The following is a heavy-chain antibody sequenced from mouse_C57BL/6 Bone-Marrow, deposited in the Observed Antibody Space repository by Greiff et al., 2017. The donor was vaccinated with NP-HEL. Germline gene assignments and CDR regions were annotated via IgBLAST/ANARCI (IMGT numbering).Heavy chain of an antibody. Sequence: EVQLQQSGAELVRPGASVKLSCTASGFNIKDYYMHWVKQRPEQGLEWIGRIDPEDGDTEYAPKFQGKATMTADTSSNTAYLQLSILTSEDTAVYYCTTMDYYGSPFAYWGQGTLVTVSA. D-gene: IGHD1-1*01. CDR2: IDPEDGDT. CDR3: TTMDYYGSPFAY. J-gene: IGHJ3*01. V-gene: IGHV14-1*01. CDR1: GFNIKDYY.